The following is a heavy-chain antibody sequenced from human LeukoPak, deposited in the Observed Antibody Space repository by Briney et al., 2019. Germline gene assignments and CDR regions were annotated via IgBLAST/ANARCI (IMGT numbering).Heavy chain of an antibody. V-gene: IGHV3-23*01. Sequence: GGSLRLSCAASGFTFSSCAMTWVRQAPGKGLEWVASITGDGTRTYYTDPVKGRFTISRDNSKNTLYLQMNSLRADETAIYYCASRPRADMGPLDYWGQGTLVTVST. CDR3: ASRPRADMGPLDY. J-gene: IGHJ4*02. CDR2: ITGDGTRT. D-gene: IGHD1-14*01. CDR1: GFTFSSCA.